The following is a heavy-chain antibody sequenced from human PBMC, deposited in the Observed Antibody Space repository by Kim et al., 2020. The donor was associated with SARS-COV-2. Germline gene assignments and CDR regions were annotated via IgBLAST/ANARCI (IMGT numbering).Heavy chain of an antibody. Sequence: SETLSLTCTVSGGSISSSSYYWGWIRQPPGKGLEWIGSIYYSGSTYYNPSLKSRVTISVDTSKNQFSLKLSSVTAADTAVYYCAIDLLYGDYDYWGQGTLVTVSS. CDR1: GGSISSSSYY. V-gene: IGHV4-39*01. CDR3: AIDLLYGDYDY. J-gene: IGHJ4*02. D-gene: IGHD4-17*01. CDR2: IYYSGST.